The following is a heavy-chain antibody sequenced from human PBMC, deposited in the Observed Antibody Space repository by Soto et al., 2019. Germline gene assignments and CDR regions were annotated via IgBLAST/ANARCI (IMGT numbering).Heavy chain of an antibody. CDR2: ISSSGSVI. V-gene: IGHV3-48*02. Sequence: EVQLVESGGGLVQPGESLRVSCAASGFTLSRYAMTWVRQAPGKGLEWLSYISSSGSVISYADSVKGRFTVSRGYAKNSLALQMNSLSDEDTAVAYWARDGAVPGKRYVYGMDVWGQGTTVTVSS. D-gene: IGHD3-9*01. CDR1: GFTLSRYA. CDR3: ARDGAVPGKRYVYGMDV. J-gene: IGHJ6*02.